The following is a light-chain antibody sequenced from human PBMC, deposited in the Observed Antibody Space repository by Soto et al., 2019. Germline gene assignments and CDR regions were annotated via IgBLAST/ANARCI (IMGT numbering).Light chain of an antibody. CDR2: GAS. CDR1: QSVSSSY. Sequence: NVSTHAPCTLSFAPGERATLSCRASQSVSSSYLAWYQQKPGQAPRLLIYGASSRATGIPDRFSGSGSGTDFTLTISRLEPEDFAVYYCQQYGSATPLTFGGGTKVDI. J-gene: IGKJ4*01. V-gene: IGKV3-20*01. CDR3: QQYGSATPLT.